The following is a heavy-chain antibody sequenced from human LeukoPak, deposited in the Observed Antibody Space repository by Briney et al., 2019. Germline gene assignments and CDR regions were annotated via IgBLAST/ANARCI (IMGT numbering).Heavy chain of an antibody. D-gene: IGHD3-22*01. Sequence: GGSLRLSCAASGFTFSSYDMHWVRQATGKGLEWVSAIGTAGDTYYPGSVKGRFTISRENAKNSLYLQMNSLRAEDTAVYYCAKATYYYDSRYGMDVWGQGTTVTVSS. J-gene: IGHJ6*02. V-gene: IGHV3-13*01. CDR2: IGTAGDT. CDR1: GFTFSSYD. CDR3: AKATYYYDSRYGMDV.